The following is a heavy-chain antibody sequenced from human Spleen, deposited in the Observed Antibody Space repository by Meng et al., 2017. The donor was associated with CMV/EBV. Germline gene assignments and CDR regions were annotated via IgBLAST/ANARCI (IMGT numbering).Heavy chain of an antibody. V-gene: IGHV3-30*04. CDR1: GFTFSGYP. Sequence: GESLKISCAASGFTFSGYPMHWVRQTPGKGLEWMAIISYDGTNEYYADSVKGRFTISRDNAKNSLYLQMNSLRAEDTAVYYCASSGAHWGQGTLVTVSS. CDR2: ISYDGTNE. CDR3: ASSGAH. J-gene: IGHJ4*02.